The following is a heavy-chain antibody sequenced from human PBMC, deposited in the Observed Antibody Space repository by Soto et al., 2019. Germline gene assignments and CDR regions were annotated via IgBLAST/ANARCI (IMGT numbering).Heavy chain of an antibody. J-gene: IGHJ4*02. CDR3: ARVVAYYFDY. D-gene: IGHD2-15*01. CDR2: ISYEGSNK. CDR1: GFTFSSYA. V-gene: IGHV3-30-3*01. Sequence: QVQLVESGGGVVQPGRSLRLSCAASGFTFSSYAMHWVRQAPGKGMEWVAGISYEGSNKYYADSVKGRFNLSRDNSKNTLYLQMNSLRAEDTAVYYCARVVAYYFDYWGQGTLVTVSS.